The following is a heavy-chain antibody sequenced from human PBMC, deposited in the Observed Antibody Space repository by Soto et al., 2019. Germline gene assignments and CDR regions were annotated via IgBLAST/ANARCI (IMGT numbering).Heavy chain of an antibody. CDR1: GGSFSGYY. J-gene: IGHJ4*02. CDR2: INHSGST. Sequence: SETLSLTCAGYGGSFSGYYWSWIRQPPGKGLEWIGEINHSGSTNYNPSLKSRVTISVDTSKNQFSLKLSSVTAADTAVYYCAGRYCSGGSCHRSFAYWGQGTLVPVSS. V-gene: IGHV4-34*01. D-gene: IGHD2-15*01. CDR3: AGRYCSGGSCHRSFAY.